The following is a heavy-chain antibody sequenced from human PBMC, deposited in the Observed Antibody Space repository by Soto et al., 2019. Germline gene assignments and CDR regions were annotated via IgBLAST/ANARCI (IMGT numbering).Heavy chain of an antibody. J-gene: IGHJ6*03. D-gene: IGHD2-21*01. V-gene: IGHV4-34*01. Sequence: PSETLSLTCAVYGGSFSGYYWSWIRQPPGKGLKWIGEINHLGSINYNPSLKSRVNMSVDTSKNQFSLTLNSVTAADTATYYCARGGISHWAYFYYMDVWDRGTTVTVSS. CDR2: INHLGSI. CDR1: GGSFSGYY. CDR3: ARGGISHWAYFYYMDV.